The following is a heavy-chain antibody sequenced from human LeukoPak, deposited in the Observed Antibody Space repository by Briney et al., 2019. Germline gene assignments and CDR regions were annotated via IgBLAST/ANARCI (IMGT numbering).Heavy chain of an antibody. CDR1: GDSVSSNTAA. V-gene: IGHV6-1*01. J-gene: IGHJ4*02. Sequence: SQTLSLTCAISGDSVSSNTAAWNWIRQSPSRGLEWLGRTYYRSKWYNDYAVSVRSRITINPDTSKNHFSLQLNSVTPEDTAVYYCAREARQQLVYYYFDSWGQGTLVTVSS. CDR2: TYYRSKWYN. D-gene: IGHD6-13*01. CDR3: AREARQQLVYYYFDS.